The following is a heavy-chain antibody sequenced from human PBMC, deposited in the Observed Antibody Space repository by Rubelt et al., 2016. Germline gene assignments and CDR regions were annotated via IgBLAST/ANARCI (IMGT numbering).Heavy chain of an antibody. CDR1: GGFIRNNSYY. CDR3: ARDHKQWYGMDV. D-gene: IGHD6-19*01. J-gene: IGHJ6*02. Sequence: QLQLQESGPGLVKPSETLSLTCTVSGGFIRNNSYYWGWIRQPPGKGLEWIGSVYYSGRTSYSPSLKSRVTISVDTSKNQFSLDRTAVTAADTAVYYCARDHKQWYGMDVWGQGTTVTVSS. CDR2: VYYSGRT. V-gene: IGHV4-39*07.